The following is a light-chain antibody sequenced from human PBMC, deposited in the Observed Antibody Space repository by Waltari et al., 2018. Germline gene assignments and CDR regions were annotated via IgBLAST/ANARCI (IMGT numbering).Light chain of an antibody. CDR1: QTVLYSSNNKNY. Sequence: DIVMTQSPDSLAVSLGERATINCKSSQTVLYSSNNKNYLAWYQQRPGQPPKLLIYWASPRESGVPDRVSGGGSGTDFTLPISSLQAEDVAVYYCQQYYSTLFTFGPGTKVDIK. CDR3: QQYYSTLFT. V-gene: IGKV4-1*01. CDR2: WAS. J-gene: IGKJ3*01.